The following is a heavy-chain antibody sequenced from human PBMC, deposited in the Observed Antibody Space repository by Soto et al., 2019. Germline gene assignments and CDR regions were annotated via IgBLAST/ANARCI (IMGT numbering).Heavy chain of an antibody. D-gene: IGHD3-3*01. CDR1: GGTFSSYA. CDR3: ARDGTSGDFWRGYYRMDWFDP. CDR2: IIPICGTA. V-gene: IGHV1-69*01. Sequence: QVQLVQSGAEVKKPGSSVKVSCKASGGTFSSYAISWVRQAPGQGLEWMGGIIPICGTANYAQKFQGRVPITADESTSTAYMELSSLRSEDTAVYYCARDGTSGDFWRGYYRMDWFDPWGQGTLVTVSS. J-gene: IGHJ5*02.